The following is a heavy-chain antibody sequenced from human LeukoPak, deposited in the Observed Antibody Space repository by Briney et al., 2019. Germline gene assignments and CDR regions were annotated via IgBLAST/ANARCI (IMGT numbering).Heavy chain of an antibody. CDR2: INHSGST. CDR3: ARSPRAGIAVAGTGSFDY. CDR1: GGSFSGYY. V-gene: IGHV4-34*01. Sequence: SETLSLTCAVYGGSFSGYYWSWIRQPPGKGLEWIGEINHSGSTNYNPSLKSRVTISADTSKNQFSLKLSSVTAADTAVYYCARSPRAGIAVAGTGSFDYWGQGTLVTVSS. J-gene: IGHJ4*02. D-gene: IGHD6-19*01.